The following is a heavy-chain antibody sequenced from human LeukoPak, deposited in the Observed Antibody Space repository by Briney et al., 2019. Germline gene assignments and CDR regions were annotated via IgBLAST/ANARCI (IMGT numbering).Heavy chain of an antibody. CDR1: GGTFSSYA. CDR2: IIPIFGTA. Sequence: SVKVSCKASGGTFSSYAISWVRQAPGQGLEWVGGIIPIFGTANYAQKFQGRVTITADESTSTAYMELSSLRSEDTAVYYCAREKAYYYDSSGAFDIWGQGTMVTVSS. CDR3: AREKAYYYDSSGAFDI. V-gene: IGHV1-69*01. D-gene: IGHD3-22*01. J-gene: IGHJ3*02.